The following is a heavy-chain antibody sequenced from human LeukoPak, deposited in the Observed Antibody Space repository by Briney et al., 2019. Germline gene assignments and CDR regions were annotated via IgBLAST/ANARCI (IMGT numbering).Heavy chain of an antibody. CDR2: ISHSGST. CDR3: ARSRGYSLDS. J-gene: IGHJ4*02. D-gene: IGHD3-22*01. Sequence: SETLSLTCAVYGGSFSGYYWSWIRQPPGKGLEWIGEISHSGSTNDNPSLKSRVTISVDTSKKQFSLKLRSVTAADTAVYYCARSRGYSLDSWGQGTLVTVS. V-gene: IGHV4-34*01. CDR1: GGSFSGYY.